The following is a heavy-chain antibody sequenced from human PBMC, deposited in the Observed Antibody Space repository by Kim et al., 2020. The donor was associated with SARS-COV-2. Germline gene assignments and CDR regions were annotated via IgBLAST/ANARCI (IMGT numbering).Heavy chain of an antibody. J-gene: IGHJ6*02. V-gene: IGHV5-51*01. CDR2: IYPGDSDT. Sequence: GESLKISCKGSGYSFTSYWIGWVRQMPGKGLEWMGIIYPGDSDTRYSPSFQGQVTISADKSISTAYLQWSSLKASDTAMYYCAREYSGYDPSRYYYYYGMDVWGQGTTVTVSS. CDR3: AREYSGYDPSRYYYYYGMDV. CDR1: GYSFTSYW. D-gene: IGHD5-12*01.